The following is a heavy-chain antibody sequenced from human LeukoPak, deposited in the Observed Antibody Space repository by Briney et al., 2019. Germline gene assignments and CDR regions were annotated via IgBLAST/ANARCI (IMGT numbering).Heavy chain of an antibody. J-gene: IGHJ4*02. D-gene: IGHD1/OR15-1a*01. CDR1: GFTFSSYW. Sequence: PGGSLRLSCAASGFTFSSYWMHWVRQAPGKGLVWVSRINRDGSSTTYADSVKGRVTISRDNTKNTVYLQMNSLRAEYTAVYYCARGRLWNIDYWGQGTLVTVSS. CDR2: INRDGSST. CDR3: ARGRLWNIDY. V-gene: IGHV3-74*01.